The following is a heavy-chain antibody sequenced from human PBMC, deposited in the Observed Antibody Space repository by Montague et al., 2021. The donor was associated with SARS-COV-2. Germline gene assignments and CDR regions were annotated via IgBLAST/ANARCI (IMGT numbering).Heavy chain of an antibody. CDR2: IYTSGST. Sequence: TLSLTCTVSGGSISSGSYYWSWIRQPAGKGLEWIGRIYTSGSTNYNPSLKSRVTISVDTSKNQFSLKLSSVTAADTAVYYCARVPPYYYDSSGYYSGALDIWAKGQWSPSLQ. V-gene: IGHV4-61*02. CDR1: GGSISSGSYY. J-gene: IGHJ3*02. CDR3: ARVPPYYYDSSGYYSGALDI. D-gene: IGHD3-22*01.